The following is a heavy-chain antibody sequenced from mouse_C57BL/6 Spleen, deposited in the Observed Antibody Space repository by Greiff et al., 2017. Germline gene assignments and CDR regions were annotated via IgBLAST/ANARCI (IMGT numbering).Heavy chain of an antibody. CDR3: ARYYYGNYAGFAY. V-gene: IGHV1-42*01. Sequence: VQLKESGPELVKPGASVKISCKASGYSFTGYYMNWVKQSPEKSLEWIGEINPSTGGTTYNQKFKAKATLTVDKSSSTAYMQLKSLTSEDSAVYYCARYYYGNYAGFAYWGQGTLVTVSA. CDR1: GYSFTGYY. D-gene: IGHD2-1*01. CDR2: INPSTGGT. J-gene: IGHJ3*01.